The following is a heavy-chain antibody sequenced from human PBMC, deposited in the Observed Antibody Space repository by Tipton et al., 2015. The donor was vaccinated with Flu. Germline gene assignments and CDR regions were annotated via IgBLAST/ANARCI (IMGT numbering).Heavy chain of an antibody. Sequence: TLSLTCTVSGYSISSGYYWGWIRQPPGKGLEWIGSIYHSGSTYYNPSLKSRVTISLDTSKNQFSLKLRSVTAADTAVYYCARDPGYGDYWFDPWGQGTLVTVSS. CDR1: GYSISSGYY. CDR2: IYHSGST. V-gene: IGHV4-38-2*02. CDR3: ARDPGYGDYWFDP. J-gene: IGHJ5*02. D-gene: IGHD4-17*01.